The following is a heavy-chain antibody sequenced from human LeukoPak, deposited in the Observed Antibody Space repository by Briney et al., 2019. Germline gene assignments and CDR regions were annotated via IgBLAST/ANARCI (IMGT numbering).Heavy chain of an antibody. V-gene: IGHV3-30*04. Sequence: SGRSLRLSCAASGFTFSSYAMHWVCQAPGKGLEWVAVISYDGSNKYYADSVKGRFTIPRDNSKNTLYLQMNSLRAEDTAVYYCARDRRRGGSYYYYYMDVWGKGTTVTVSS. J-gene: IGHJ6*03. CDR2: ISYDGSNK. D-gene: IGHD3-10*01. CDR3: ARDRRRGGSYYYYYMDV. CDR1: GFTFSSYA.